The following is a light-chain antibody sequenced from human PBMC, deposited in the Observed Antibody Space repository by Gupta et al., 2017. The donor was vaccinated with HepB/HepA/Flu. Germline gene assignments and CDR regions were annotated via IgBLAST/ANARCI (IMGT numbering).Light chain of an antibody. CDR3: QQLSNGPPGLT. CDR2: DAS. J-gene: IGKJ4*01. V-gene: IGKV3-11*01. Sequence: EIVLTQSPATLSLSPGERATLSCRASQSVSSYLAWYQQKPGQAPRLLIYDASNRATGIPARFSGSGSGTDFTLTISSLEPEDFAVYYCQQLSNGPPGLTFGGGTKVEIK. CDR1: QSVSSY.